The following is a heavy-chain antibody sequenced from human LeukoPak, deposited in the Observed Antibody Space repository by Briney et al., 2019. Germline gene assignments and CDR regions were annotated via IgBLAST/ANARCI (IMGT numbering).Heavy chain of an antibody. J-gene: IGHJ4*02. CDR3: ARDPAWASYFDY. D-gene: IGHD1-26*01. CDR1: GYTFIDFY. V-gene: IGHV1-2*02. CDR2: INPNRGGA. Sequence: ASVKVSFKASGYTFIDFYLHWVRQAPGQGLEWMGWINPNRGGANYAQKFQDRVTMTRDTAISTAYMELSRLRSDDTAVYYCARDPAWASYFDYWGQGTLVTVSS.